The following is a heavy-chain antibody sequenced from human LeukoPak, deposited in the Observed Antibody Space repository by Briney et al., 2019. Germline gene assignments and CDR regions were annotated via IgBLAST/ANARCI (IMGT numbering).Heavy chain of an antibody. V-gene: IGHV3-23*01. D-gene: IGHD2-2*01. Sequence: GGSLRLSCAASGFTFNIYAMSWVRQAPGKGLEWVSVITGSGGNTFYADSVKGRFTISRDNSKNTLYLRMNSLRAEDTAVYYCARVMGRYCSSTSCYVDYWGQGTLVTVSS. CDR3: ARVMGRYCSSTSCYVDY. CDR2: ITGSGGNT. CDR1: GFTFNIYA. J-gene: IGHJ4*02.